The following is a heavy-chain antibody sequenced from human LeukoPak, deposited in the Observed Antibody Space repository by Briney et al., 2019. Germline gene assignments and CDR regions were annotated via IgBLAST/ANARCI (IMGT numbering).Heavy chain of an antibody. CDR3: ARQVAGTTIFDY. CDR2: IYYSGST. D-gene: IGHD1-1*01. J-gene: IGHJ4*02. CDR1: GGSISSYY. V-gene: IGHV4-59*08. Sequence: PSETLSLTCTVSGGSISSYYWSWIRQPPGKGLEWIGYIYYSGSTNYNPSLKSRVTISVDTSKNQFSLRLSSVTAADTAVYYCARQVAGTTIFDYWGQGTLVAVSS.